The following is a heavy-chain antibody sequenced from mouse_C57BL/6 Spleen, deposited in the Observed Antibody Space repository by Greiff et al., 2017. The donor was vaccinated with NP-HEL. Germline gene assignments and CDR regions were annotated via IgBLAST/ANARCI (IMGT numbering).Heavy chain of an antibody. Sequence: QVQLQQPGAELVKPGASVKLSCKASGYTFPSYWMHWVKQRPGQGLEWIGMIHPNSGSTNYNEKFKSKATLTVDKSSSTAYMQLSSLTSEDSAVYYCARDHSYGSKGFAYWGQGTLVTVSA. CDR3: ARDHSYGSKGFAY. V-gene: IGHV1-64*01. D-gene: IGHD1-1*01. CDR2: IHPNSGST. J-gene: IGHJ3*01. CDR1: GYTFPSYW.